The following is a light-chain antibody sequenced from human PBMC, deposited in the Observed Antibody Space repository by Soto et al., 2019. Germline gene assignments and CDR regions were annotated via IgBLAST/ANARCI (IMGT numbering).Light chain of an antibody. CDR1: NSDVGTYTL. Sequence: SVLTQPASVSGSPGQSITISCTGTNSDVGTYTLVSWYQQHPDKAPKLMIYEGTQRPSGISPRFSGSKSGNTASLTISGLQAEDEADYYCSSKRDSSTLFVFGTGTKGTVL. V-gene: IGLV2-14*02. CDR3: SSKRDSSTLFV. J-gene: IGLJ1*01. CDR2: EGT.